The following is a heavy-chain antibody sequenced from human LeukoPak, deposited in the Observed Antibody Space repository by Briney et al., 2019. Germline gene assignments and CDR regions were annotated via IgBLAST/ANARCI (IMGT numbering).Heavy chain of an antibody. J-gene: IGHJ4*02. CDR3: AKDRVGALLYFDS. CDR1: GFTFSTYG. CDR2: LSGSGDRT. D-gene: IGHD1-26*01. V-gene: IGHV3-23*01. Sequence: GGSLRLSCAASGFTFSTYGMSWVRQAPGKGLEWLSGLSGSGDRTYYADSVKGRFTISRDNSKNTLYLQMNSLRAEDTAVYSCAKDRVGALLYFDSWGQGTLVTVSS.